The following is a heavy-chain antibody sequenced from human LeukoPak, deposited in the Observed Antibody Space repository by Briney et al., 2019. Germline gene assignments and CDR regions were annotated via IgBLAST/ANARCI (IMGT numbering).Heavy chain of an antibody. CDR3: AKHSGGSSYSSADY. CDR1: GFTFSTYA. CDR2: ISGSGDST. V-gene: IGHV3-23*01. Sequence: GGSLILPCAACGFTFSTYAMSWVRQAPGKGLEWVSGISGSGDSTYYTGSVKGRFTISRDNPKNTLYLQMNSLRAEDTAVYYCAKHSGGSSYSSADYWGQGTLVTVSS. D-gene: IGHD2-15*01. J-gene: IGHJ4*02.